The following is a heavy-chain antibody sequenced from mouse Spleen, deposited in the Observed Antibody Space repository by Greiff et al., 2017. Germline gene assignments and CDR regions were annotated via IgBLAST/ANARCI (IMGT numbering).Heavy chain of an antibody. D-gene: IGHD1-1*01. V-gene: IGHV5-9-3*01. CDR1: GFTFSSYA. Sequence: EVQLVESGGGLVKPGGSLKLSCAASGFTFSSYAMSWVRQTPEKRLEWVATISSGGSYTYYPDSVKGRFTISRDNAKNTLYLQMSSLRSEDTAMYYCASQDSYYYGSSTYYFDYWGQGTTLTVSS. CDR2: ISSGGSYT. CDR3: ASQDSYYYGSSTYYFDY. J-gene: IGHJ2*01.